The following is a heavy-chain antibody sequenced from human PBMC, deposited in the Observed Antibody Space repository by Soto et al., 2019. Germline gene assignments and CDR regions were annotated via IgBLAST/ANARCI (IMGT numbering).Heavy chain of an antibody. CDR2: IYYSGST. V-gene: IGHV4-59*08. CDR3: ARLGGYYQAFDN. CDR1: GGSLTGYY. Sequence: PSETLSLTCAVYGGSLTGYYCSLIRLSPGKGLEWIGYIYYSGSTYYNPSLKSRVTISVDSSKNQFSLKLDSVTAADTAVYYCARLGGYYQAFDNWGQGTLVTVSS. D-gene: IGHD3-3*01. J-gene: IGHJ4*02.